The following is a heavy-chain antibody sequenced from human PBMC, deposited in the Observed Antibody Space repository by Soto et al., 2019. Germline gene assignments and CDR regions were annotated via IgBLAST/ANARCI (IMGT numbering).Heavy chain of an antibody. CDR2: IVPLFGTT. J-gene: IGHJ4*02. Sequence: QLVQSGYEVKKPGSSVKVSCQASGGTFSGYVVTWVRQAPGQGLEWMGEIVPLFGTTNYAQRFSGRITITAEEYTSTAYMELRTLRSDDTAVYYCATHGLGVSSPPYFENWGQGTLVTVSS. D-gene: IGHD3-16*01. CDR3: ATHGLGVSSPPYFEN. CDR1: GGTFSGYV. V-gene: IGHV1-69*01.